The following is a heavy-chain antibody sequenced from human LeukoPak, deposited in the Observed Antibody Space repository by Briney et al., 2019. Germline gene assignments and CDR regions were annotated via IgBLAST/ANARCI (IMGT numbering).Heavy chain of an antibody. CDR1: GGSISSSSYY. CDR2: IYYSGST. Sequence: SETLSLTCTVSGGSISSSSYYWGWIRQPPGKGLEWIGSIYYSGSTYYNPSLKSRVTISVDTSKNQFSLKLSSVTAADTAVYYCARDVYSGYENTRRGLDYWGQGTLVTVSS. V-gene: IGHV4-39*07. J-gene: IGHJ4*02. D-gene: IGHD5-12*01. CDR3: ARDVYSGYENTRRGLDY.